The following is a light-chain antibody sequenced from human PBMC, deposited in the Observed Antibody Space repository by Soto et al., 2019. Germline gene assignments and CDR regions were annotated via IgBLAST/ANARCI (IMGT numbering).Light chain of an antibody. J-gene: IGKJ1*01. V-gene: IGKV3-11*01. Sequence: EIVLTQSAATLSLSPGEGATLSCRASQSVSSYLAWYQQKPGQAPRLLIYDASNRATGIPARFSGSGSGTDFTLIISSLEPVDFAVYYCQQRSNWPVTFGLGTKVEV. CDR1: QSVSSY. CDR2: DAS. CDR3: QQRSNWPVT.